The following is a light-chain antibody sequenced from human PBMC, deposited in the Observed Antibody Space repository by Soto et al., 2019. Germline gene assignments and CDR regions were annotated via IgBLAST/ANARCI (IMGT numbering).Light chain of an antibody. V-gene: IGKV3-11*01. CDR3: QHRSK. CDR2: AAS. CDR1: QSINTY. Sequence: IVLTQSPATLSFFPGERATLSCRASQSINTYLAWYQQKPGQAPRLLMSAASNRATGIPARFSGSGSGTDFTLTISRLEPEDFAVYYCQHRSKFGGGTKVELK. J-gene: IGKJ4*02.